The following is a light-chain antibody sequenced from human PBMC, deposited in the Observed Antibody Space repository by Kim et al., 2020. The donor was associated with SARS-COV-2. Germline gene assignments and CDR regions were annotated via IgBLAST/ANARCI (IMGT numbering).Light chain of an antibody. J-gene: IGLJ3*02. CDR1: SGHSSYT. CDR3: QTWDTDIQV. CDR2: LNSDGSH. V-gene: IGLV4-69*02. Sequence: QPVLTQSPSASASLGASVKLTCTLNSGHSSYTIAWHQQQPEKGPRYLMKLNSDGSHTKGDGITDRFSGSSSGAERYLTISSLQSEDEADYYCQTWDTDIQVFGGGTQLTVL.